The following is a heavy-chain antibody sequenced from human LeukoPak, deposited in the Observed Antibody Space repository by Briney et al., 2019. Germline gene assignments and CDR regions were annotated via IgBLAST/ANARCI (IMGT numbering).Heavy chain of an antibody. Sequence: SETLSLTCTVSGDSISSYYWSWIRQPPGQGLEWMGYVYYSGSSGYNASVKSRVIITIDTSKNKFSLMLTSVTAADTAVYYCARGSSSGSYYLDYWGQGTLVTVSS. V-gene: IGHV4-59*01. J-gene: IGHJ4*02. CDR3: ARGSSSGSYYLDY. CDR2: VYYSGSS. D-gene: IGHD3-22*01. CDR1: GDSISSYY.